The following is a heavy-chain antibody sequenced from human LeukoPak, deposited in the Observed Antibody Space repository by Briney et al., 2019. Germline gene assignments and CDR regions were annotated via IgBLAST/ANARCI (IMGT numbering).Heavy chain of an antibody. Sequence: GKGLEWVSAIGGSGISAYYADSVKGRFTVSRDNSKNTLYLQMKSLRVEDTAVYYCAKDPSSWGQGTLVTVSS. J-gene: IGHJ5*02. CDR2: IGGSGISA. V-gene: IGHV3-23*01. CDR3: AKDPSS.